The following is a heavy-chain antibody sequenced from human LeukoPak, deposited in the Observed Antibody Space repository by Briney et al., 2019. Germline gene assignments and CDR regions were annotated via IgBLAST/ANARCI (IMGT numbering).Heavy chain of an antibody. Sequence: GGSLRLSCAASGFTFDDYGMSWVRQAPGKGLEWVSGINWNGGSTGYADSVKGRFTISRDNAKNSLYLQMNCLRAEDTALYYCARISLTTGSYYYYYMDVWGKGTTVTVSS. CDR2: INWNGGST. CDR1: GFTFDDYG. CDR3: ARISLTTGSYYYYYMDV. V-gene: IGHV3-20*04. D-gene: IGHD4-17*01. J-gene: IGHJ6*03.